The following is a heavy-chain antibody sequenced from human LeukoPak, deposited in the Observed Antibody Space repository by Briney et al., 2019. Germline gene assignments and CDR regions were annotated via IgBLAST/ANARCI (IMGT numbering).Heavy chain of an antibody. CDR1: GYTFTSYG. D-gene: IGHD6-19*01. Sequence: ASVKVSCKASGYTFTSYGISWVRQAPGQGLEWMGWISAYNGNTNYAQKLHGRVTMTTDTSTSTAYMELRSLRSDDTAVYYCARDPIAVVWGLFDYWGQGTLVTVSS. J-gene: IGHJ4*02. CDR3: ARDPIAVVWGLFDY. V-gene: IGHV1-18*01. CDR2: ISAYNGNT.